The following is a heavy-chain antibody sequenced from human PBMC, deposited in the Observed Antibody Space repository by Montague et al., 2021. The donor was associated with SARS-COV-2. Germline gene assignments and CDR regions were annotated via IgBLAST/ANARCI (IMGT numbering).Heavy chain of an antibody. CDR2: IYHSGSI. CDR1: GGSVSSGGYY. V-gene: IGHV4-61*08. Sequence: SETLSLTCTVSGGSVSSGGYYWSWIRQPPGKGLEWIGYIYHSGSINYXPSLKSRVTISLDTSKNQFSLKLTSVTAADTAVYYCARVSLAAAATRSDYWGQGTLVTVSS. D-gene: IGHD6-13*01. CDR3: ARVSLAAAATRSDY. J-gene: IGHJ4*02.